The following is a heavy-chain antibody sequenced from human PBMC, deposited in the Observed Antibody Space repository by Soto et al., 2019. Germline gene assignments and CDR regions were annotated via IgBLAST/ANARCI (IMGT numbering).Heavy chain of an antibody. J-gene: IGHJ5*02. CDR1: GYNFTSYW. CDR2: IDPSDSYT. CDR3: ARRGDYWFDP. D-gene: IGHD4-17*01. Sequence: GESLKISCKGSGYNFTSYWISWVRQMPGKGLEWMGRIDPSDSYTNYSPSFQGHVTISADKSISTAYLQWSSLKASDTAMYYCARRGDYWFDPWGQGTLVTVSS. V-gene: IGHV5-10-1*01.